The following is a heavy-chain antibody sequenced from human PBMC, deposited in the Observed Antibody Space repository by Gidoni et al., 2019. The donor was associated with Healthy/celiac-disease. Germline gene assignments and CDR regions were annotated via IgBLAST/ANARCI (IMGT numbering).Heavy chain of an antibody. V-gene: IGHV3-30-3*02. CDR3: AKCRWELLGVSAVDY. Sequence: YGDSVKGRFTISRDNSKNTLYLQMNSLRAEDTAVYYCAKCRWELLGVSAVDYWGQGTLVTVSS. J-gene: IGHJ4*02. D-gene: IGHD1-26*01.